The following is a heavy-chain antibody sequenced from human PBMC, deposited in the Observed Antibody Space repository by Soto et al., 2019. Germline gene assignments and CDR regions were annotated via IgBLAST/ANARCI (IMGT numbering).Heavy chain of an antibody. D-gene: IGHD2-15*01. V-gene: IGHV5-51*01. CDR3: ASHRGGGYSYYYGMDV. CDR2: IYPGDSDT. J-gene: IGHJ6*02. CDR1: GYSFTSYW. Sequence: PGESLKIACKGSGYSFTSYWIGWVRQMPGKGLEWMGIIYPGDSDTRYSPSFQGQVTISADKSISTAYLQWRSLKASDTAMYYCASHRGGGYSYYYGMDVWGQGTTVTVSS.